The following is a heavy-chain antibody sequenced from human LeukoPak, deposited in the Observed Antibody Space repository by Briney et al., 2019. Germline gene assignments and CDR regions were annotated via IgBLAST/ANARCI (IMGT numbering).Heavy chain of an antibody. CDR3: AREDIGNWFDP. D-gene: IGHD2-15*01. CDR2: IYYSGST. CDR1: GGSISNYY. V-gene: IGHV4-59*01. Sequence: SETLSLTCTVSGGSISNYYWSWIRQPPGKGLEWIGYIYYSGSTNYNPSLKSRVTISVDTSKNQFSLKLSSVTAADTAVYYCAREDIGNWFDPWGQGTLVTVSS. J-gene: IGHJ5*02.